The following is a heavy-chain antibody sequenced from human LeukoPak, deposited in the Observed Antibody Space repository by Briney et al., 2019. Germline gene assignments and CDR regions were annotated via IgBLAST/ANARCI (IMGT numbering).Heavy chain of an antibody. CDR2: VYYRGSA. D-gene: IGHD3-22*01. Sequence: SETLSLTCTVSGVSIGSNSYYWGWIRQPPGKALEWIGSVYYRGSAYYNPSLKSRVTISIDSSKNQFSLKLSSVTAADTAVYYCARVLLDYFDSNGYPDYWGQGTLVTVSS. CDR1: GVSIGSNSYY. V-gene: IGHV4-39*07. CDR3: ARVLLDYFDSNGYPDY. J-gene: IGHJ4*02.